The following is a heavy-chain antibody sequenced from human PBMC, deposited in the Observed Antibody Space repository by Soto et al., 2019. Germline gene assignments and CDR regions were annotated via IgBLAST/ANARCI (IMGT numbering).Heavy chain of an antibody. CDR1: GYTFTSYG. D-gene: IGHD3-3*01. Sequence: ASVKVSCKASGYTFTSYGIPWVRQAPGQGVEWMGWINAYNGNTNYEQKVQGRVTMTKDTSTSTAYMELRSLRSDDTAVYYCARGDVEWLLPSHFDYWGQGTLVTVSS. CDR2: INAYNGNT. V-gene: IGHV1-18*01. J-gene: IGHJ4*02. CDR3: ARGDVEWLLPSHFDY.